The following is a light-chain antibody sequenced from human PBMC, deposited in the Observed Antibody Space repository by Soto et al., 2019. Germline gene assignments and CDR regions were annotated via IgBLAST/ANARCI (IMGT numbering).Light chain of an antibody. CDR2: KVS. J-gene: IGKJ2*01. Sequence: DLVLTQTPLSSPVTLGHPASISCRSSQSLVHSDGNTDLSWFHQRPGQPPRLLIDKVSNRFSGVPDRFSGSGAGTDFTLKISRVEAEDVGIYFCMQATQYRPYTFGQGTKLEIK. CDR3: MQATQYRPYT. CDR1: QSLVHSDGNTD. V-gene: IGKV2-24*01.